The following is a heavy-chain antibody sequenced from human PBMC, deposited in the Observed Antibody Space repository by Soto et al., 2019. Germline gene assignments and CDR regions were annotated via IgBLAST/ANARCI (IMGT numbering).Heavy chain of an antibody. CDR3: AGDPDSHYNDSHAYSYP. Sequence: ASVKVCKASGYTFTAYYIHWLRQAPGQGLEWLGWINPDTGGTDYAQKFQGWVTLTRDTSKTTAYMELTRLRSDDTAVYYCAGDPDSHYNDSHAYSYPWGQGTLVTVS. J-gene: IGHJ5*02. V-gene: IGHV1-2*04. CDR1: GYTFTAYY. D-gene: IGHD3-22*01. CDR2: INPDTGGT.